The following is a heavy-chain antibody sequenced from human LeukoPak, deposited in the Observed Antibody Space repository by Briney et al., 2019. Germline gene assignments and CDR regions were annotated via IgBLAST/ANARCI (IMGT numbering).Heavy chain of an antibody. Sequence: GGSLRLSCAASGFAFSDYSMNWVRQAPGKGLEWIANTRGSGSGMGSGSYYAGAVQGRFTISRDNAKNSLYLQMHSLRAEDTAFYYCARDDNWGFDYWGQGALVTVSS. CDR3: ARDDNWGFDY. CDR1: GFAFSDYS. J-gene: IGHJ4*02. CDR2: TRGSGSGMGSGS. D-gene: IGHD7-27*01. V-gene: IGHV3-21*05.